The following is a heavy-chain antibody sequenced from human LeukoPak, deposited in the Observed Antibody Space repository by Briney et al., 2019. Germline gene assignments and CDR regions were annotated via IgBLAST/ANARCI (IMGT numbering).Heavy chain of an antibody. D-gene: IGHD3-10*01. J-gene: IGHJ4*02. Sequence: PGGSLRLSCAASGFTFSDYYMSWIRQAPGKGLEWVSYISSSGSTIYYADSVKGRFTISRDNAQNSLYLQMNSLRAQDTAVYYCATLWFGDLMFDYWGQGTLVTVSS. V-gene: IGHV3-11*01. CDR3: ATLWFGDLMFDY. CDR1: GFTFSDYY. CDR2: ISSSGSTI.